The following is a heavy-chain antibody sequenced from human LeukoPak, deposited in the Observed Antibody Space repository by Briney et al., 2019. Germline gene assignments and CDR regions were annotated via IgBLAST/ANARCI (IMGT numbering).Heavy chain of an antibody. Sequence: SETLSLTCTVSGGSISSYYWSWIRQPPGKGLEWIGHIYYSGSTNYNPSLKSRVTISVDTSKNQFSLKLSSVTAADTAVYYCARDRLHSSGWYSTDYWGQGTLVTVSS. V-gene: IGHV4-59*01. D-gene: IGHD6-19*01. CDR2: IYYSGST. CDR3: ARDRLHSSGWYSTDY. CDR1: GGSISSYY. J-gene: IGHJ4*02.